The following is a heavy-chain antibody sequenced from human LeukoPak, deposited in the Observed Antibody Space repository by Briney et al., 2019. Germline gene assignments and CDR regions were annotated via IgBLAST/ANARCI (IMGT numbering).Heavy chain of an antibody. CDR3: ARLKRYFEVMY. CDR2: IYYSGST. D-gene: IGHD3-9*01. CDR1: DGSISSYY. V-gene: IGHV4-59*04. Sequence: PSETLSLTCTVSDGSISSYYWSWIRQPPGKGLEWIGYIYYSGSTYYNPSLKSRVTISVDTSKNQFSLKLSSVTAADTAVYYCARLKRYFEVMYWGQGTLVTVSS. J-gene: IGHJ4*02.